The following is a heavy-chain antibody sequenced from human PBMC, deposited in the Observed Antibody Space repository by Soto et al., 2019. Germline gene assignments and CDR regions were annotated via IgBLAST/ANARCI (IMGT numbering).Heavy chain of an antibody. CDR1: DGSISSGDYD. CDR3: ARRYGGAFDI. J-gene: IGHJ3*02. V-gene: IGHV4-30-4*01. Sequence: SETLSLTCTVSDGSISSGDYDWSWIRQPPGKGLEWIGYIYYSGSTYYNPSLKSRVTISVDTSKNQFSLKLSSVTAADTAVYYCARRYGGAFDIWGQGTMVTVSS. CDR2: IYYSGST. D-gene: IGHD3-10*01.